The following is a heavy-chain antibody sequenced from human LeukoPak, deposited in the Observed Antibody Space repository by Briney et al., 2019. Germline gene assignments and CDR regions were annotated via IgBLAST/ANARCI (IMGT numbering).Heavy chain of an antibody. D-gene: IGHD3-10*01. J-gene: IGHJ6*03. Sequence: SETLSLTCAVYGGSFSGYYWSWIRQPPGKGLEWIGEINHSGSTNYNPSLKSRVTISVDTSKNQFSLKLSSVTAADTAVYYCASQRRVRGVGIQGGPAHPLPNNNYYYHYMDVWGKGTTVTVSS. CDR2: INHSGST. CDR1: GGSFSGYY. CDR3: ASQRRVRGVGIQGGPAHPLPNNNYYYHYMDV. V-gene: IGHV4-34*01.